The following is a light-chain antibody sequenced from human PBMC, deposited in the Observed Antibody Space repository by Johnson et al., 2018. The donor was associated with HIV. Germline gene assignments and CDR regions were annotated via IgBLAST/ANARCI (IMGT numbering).Light chain of an antibody. CDR2: DNN. CDR1: SSNIGNNR. Sequence: QSVLTQPPSVSAAPGQKVTISCSGSSSNIGNNRVSWYEQLPGTAPKLLIYDNNKRPSGIPDRFSGSKSVTSATLAITGLQTGDEADYYCGTWDNSLSAYVFGTGTKVTVL. J-gene: IGLJ1*01. CDR3: GTWDNSLSAYV. V-gene: IGLV1-51*01.